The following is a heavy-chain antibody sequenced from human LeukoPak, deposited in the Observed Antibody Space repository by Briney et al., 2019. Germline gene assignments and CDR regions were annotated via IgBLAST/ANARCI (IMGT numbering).Heavy chain of an antibody. CDR2: VSYDGSNK. CDR3: AKVHGSSAWYIPLFDY. D-gene: IGHD6-19*01. CDR1: GFTFSNYG. Sequence: GGSLRLSCAASGFTFSNYGMHWVRQAPGEGLEWVAVVSYDGSNKYYADSVKGRFTISRDNSKNTLYLQINSLRAEDTAVYFCAKVHGSSAWYIPLFDYWGQGTLVTVS. V-gene: IGHV3-30*18. J-gene: IGHJ4*02.